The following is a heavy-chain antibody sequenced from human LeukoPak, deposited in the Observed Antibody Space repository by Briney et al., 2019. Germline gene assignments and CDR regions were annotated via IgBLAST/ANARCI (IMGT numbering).Heavy chain of an antibody. V-gene: IGHV3-23*01. CDR3: AKLGGATVTTFNWFDP. Sequence: PGGSLRLSCAASGFTFSSYAMSWVRQAPGKGLEWVSAISGSGGSTYYADSVKGRFTISRDNSKNTLYLQMNSLRAEDTAVYYCAKLGGATVTTFNWFDPWGQGTLVTVSS. CDR1: GFTFSSYA. J-gene: IGHJ5*02. CDR2: ISGSGGST. D-gene: IGHD4-17*01.